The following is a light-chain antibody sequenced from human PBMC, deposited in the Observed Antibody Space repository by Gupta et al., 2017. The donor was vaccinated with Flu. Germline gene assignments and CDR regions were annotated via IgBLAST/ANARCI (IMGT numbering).Light chain of an antibody. CDR3: QQYGSSPPYT. Sequence: RATPSCRASQSVSSSYLAWYQQKPGQAPRLLIYGASSRATGIPDRFSGSGSGTDFTLTISRLEPEDFAVYYCQQYGSSPPYTFGQGTKLEIK. CDR1: QSVSSSY. V-gene: IGKV3-20*01. J-gene: IGKJ2*01. CDR2: GAS.